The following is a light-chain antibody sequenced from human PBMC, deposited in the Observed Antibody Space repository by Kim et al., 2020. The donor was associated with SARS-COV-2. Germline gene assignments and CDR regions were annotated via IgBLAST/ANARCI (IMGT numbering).Light chain of an antibody. CDR2: KVS. V-gene: IGKV2-30*01. CDR1: QSLVYSDENPY. Sequence: PASISCMSSQSLVYSDENPYLTWFHQRPGQSPRRLVYKVSSRDSGVPDRFSGSGSGTDFTLKISRVEAEDVGIYYCVQATPSPPTFGQGTKVDIK. CDR3: VQATPSPPT. J-gene: IGKJ1*01.